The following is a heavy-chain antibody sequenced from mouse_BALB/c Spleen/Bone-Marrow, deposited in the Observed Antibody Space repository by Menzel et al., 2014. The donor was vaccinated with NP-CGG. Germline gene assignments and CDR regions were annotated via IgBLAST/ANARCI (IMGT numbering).Heavy chain of an antibody. J-gene: IGHJ4*01. CDR1: GFTFSSYT. CDR2: ISNGGGST. V-gene: IGHV5-12-2*01. Sequence: EVKLVESGGGLVQPGGSLKLSCAASGFTFSSYTVSWVRQTPEKRLEWVAYISNGGGSTYYPDTVKGRFTISRDNAKNTLYLQMSSLKSEDTAMYYGARQLGLRWAMDYWGQGTSVTVSS. D-gene: IGHD3-1*01. CDR3: ARQLGLRWAMDY.